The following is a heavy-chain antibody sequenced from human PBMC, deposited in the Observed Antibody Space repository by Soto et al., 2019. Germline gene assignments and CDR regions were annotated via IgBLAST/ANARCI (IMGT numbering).Heavy chain of an antibody. CDR1: GGSSSNYY. V-gene: IGHV4-59*01. Sequence: SEPLSLTCSVSGGSSSNYYGSWIRQPPGKGLEWIGYIYYSGSTNYNPSLKSRVTISVDTSKNQFSLKLSSVTAADTAVYYCARRWGYSFDYWGQGTLVTVSS. J-gene: IGHJ4*02. D-gene: IGHD3-22*01. CDR3: ARRWGYSFDY. CDR2: IYYSGST.